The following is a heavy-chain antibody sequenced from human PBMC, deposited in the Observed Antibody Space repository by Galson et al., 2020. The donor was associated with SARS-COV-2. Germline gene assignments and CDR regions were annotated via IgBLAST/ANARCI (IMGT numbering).Heavy chain of an antibody. CDR1: GFTFSSYA. Sequence: PGGSLRLSCAASGFTFSSYAMSWVRQAPGKGLEWVSAISGSGGSTYYADSVKGRFTISRDNSKNTLYLQMNSLRAEDTAVHYCAKVWSSGWMGGYDAFDIWGQGTMVTVSS. CDR3: AKVWSSGWMGGYDAFDI. CDR2: ISGSGGST. D-gene: IGHD6-19*01. V-gene: IGHV3-23*01. J-gene: IGHJ3*02.